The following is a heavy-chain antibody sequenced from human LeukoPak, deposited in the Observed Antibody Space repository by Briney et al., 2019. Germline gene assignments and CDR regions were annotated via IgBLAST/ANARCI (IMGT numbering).Heavy chain of an antibody. V-gene: IGHV4-4*07. D-gene: IGHD3-10*01. CDR3: ARGISGNSHWFDP. J-gene: IGHJ5*02. Sequence: PSETLSLTCTVSGGSISSYYWSWIRQPAGKELEWIGRIHSSGSTKDNPSLKSRVTMSVDTSKNQFSLRLNSITAADTAAYYCARGISGNSHWFDPWGQGTLVTVSS. CDR1: GGSISSYY. CDR2: IHSSGST.